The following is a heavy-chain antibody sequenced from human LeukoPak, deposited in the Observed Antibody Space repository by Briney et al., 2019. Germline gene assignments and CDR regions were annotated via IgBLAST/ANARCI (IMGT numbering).Heavy chain of an antibody. Sequence: GSLRLSCAVSGITLSNYGMTWVRQAPGKGLEWVAGIGDSGGSTNYADSVKGRFTISRDNSKNTLYLQMNSLRAEDTAVYFCAKRGVVIRVILVGFHKEAYYFDSWGQGALVTVSS. J-gene: IGHJ4*02. CDR3: AKRGVVIRVILVGFHKEAYYFDS. CDR2: IGDSGGST. V-gene: IGHV3-23*01. CDR1: GITLSNYG. D-gene: IGHD3-10*01.